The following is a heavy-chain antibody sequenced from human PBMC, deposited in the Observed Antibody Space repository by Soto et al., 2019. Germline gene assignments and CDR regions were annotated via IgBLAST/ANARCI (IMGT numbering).Heavy chain of an antibody. CDR3: ARVSTDYDLWSGYSYRTSYYMDV. V-gene: IGHV1-18*01. CDR1: GYTFTSYG. J-gene: IGHJ6*03. CDR2: ISAYNGNT. D-gene: IGHD3-3*01. Sequence: ASVKVSCKASGYTFTSYGISWVRQAPGQGLEWMGWISAYNGNTNYAQKLQGRVTMTTDTSTSTAYMELRSLRSDDTAVYYCARVSTDYDLWSGYSYRTSYYMDVWGKGTTVTVSS.